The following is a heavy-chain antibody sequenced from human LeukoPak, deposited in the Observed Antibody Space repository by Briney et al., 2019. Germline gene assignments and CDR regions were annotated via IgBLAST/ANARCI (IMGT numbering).Heavy chain of an antibody. CDR2: ISGSGGST. CDR3: AKDIPSRSICSGGSCSDY. D-gene: IGHD2-15*01. V-gene: IGHV3-23*01. Sequence: GRSLRLSCAASGFTFSSYAMSWVRQAPGKGLEWVSAISGSGGSTYYADSVKGRFTISRDNSKNTLYLQMNSLRAEDTAVYYCAKDIPSRSICSGGSCSDYWGQGTLVTVSS. CDR1: GFTFSSYA. J-gene: IGHJ4*02.